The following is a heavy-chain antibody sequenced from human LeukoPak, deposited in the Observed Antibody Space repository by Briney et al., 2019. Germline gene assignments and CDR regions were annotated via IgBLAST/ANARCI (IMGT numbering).Heavy chain of an antibody. CDR2: IYTSGST. Sequence: TSETLSLTCTVSGGSISSGSYYWSWIRQPAGKGLEWIGRIYTSGSTNYNPSLKSRVTISVVTSKNQFSLKLSSVTAADTAVYYCARDRAVLGYCSSTSCYAGLNWFDPWGQGTLVTVSS. D-gene: IGHD2-2*01. CDR1: GGSISSGSYY. CDR3: ARDRAVLGYCSSTSCYAGLNWFDP. V-gene: IGHV4-61*02. J-gene: IGHJ5*02.